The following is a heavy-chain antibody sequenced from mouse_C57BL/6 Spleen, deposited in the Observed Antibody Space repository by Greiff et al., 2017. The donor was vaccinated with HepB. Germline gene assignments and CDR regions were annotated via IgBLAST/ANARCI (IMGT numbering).Heavy chain of an antibody. V-gene: IGHV1-81*01. CDR3: AREGYDYDKGAWFAY. D-gene: IGHD2-4*01. Sequence: VQLQESGAELARPGASVKLSCKASGYTFTSYGISWVKQRTGQGLEWIGEIYPRSGNTYYNEKFKGKATLTADKSSSTAYMELRSLTSEDSAVYFCAREGYDYDKGAWFAYWGQGTLVTVSA. CDR1: GYTFTSYG. J-gene: IGHJ3*01. CDR2: IYPRSGNT.